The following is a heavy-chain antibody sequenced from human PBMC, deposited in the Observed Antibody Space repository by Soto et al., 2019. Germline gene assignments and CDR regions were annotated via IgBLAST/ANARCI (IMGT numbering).Heavy chain of an antibody. J-gene: IGHJ4*02. CDR2: IIPIFGTA. V-gene: IGHV1-69*01. CDR1: GGTFSSYA. D-gene: IGHD6-13*01. Sequence: VKVSCKASGGTFSSYAISWVRQAPGQGLEWMGGIIPIFGTANYAQKFQGRVTITADESTSTAYMELSSLRSEDTAVYYCARGSGSSRNPYYFDYSGQGTLVTVSS. CDR3: ARGSGSSRNPYYFDY.